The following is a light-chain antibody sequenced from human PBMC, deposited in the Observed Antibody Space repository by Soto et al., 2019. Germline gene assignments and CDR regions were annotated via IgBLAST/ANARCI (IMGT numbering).Light chain of an antibody. Sequence: EMVMRQFPPTLSVSPGDTATLSCRASQSLISNLAWYQQKPGQPPRLLIYCASTRATGIPDRFSGSGSGTDFTLTISSLQAEDLAVYYCQQYNNWPPVTFGRGTRLEI. CDR3: QQYNNWPPVT. V-gene: IGKV3-15*01. CDR1: QSLISN. CDR2: CAS. J-gene: IGKJ5*01.